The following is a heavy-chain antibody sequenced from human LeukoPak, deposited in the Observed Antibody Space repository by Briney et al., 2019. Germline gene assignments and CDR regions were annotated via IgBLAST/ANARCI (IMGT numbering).Heavy chain of an antibody. Sequence: GASVKVSCKVSGYTLTELSMHWVRQAPGQGLEWMGIINPSGGSTSYAQKFQGRVTMTRDTSTSTVYMELSSLRSEDTAVYYCARDPNRGLEHFDYWGQGTLVTVSS. V-gene: IGHV1-46*01. CDR1: GYTLTELS. CDR2: INPSGGST. CDR3: ARDPNRGLEHFDY. J-gene: IGHJ4*02. D-gene: IGHD1-1*01.